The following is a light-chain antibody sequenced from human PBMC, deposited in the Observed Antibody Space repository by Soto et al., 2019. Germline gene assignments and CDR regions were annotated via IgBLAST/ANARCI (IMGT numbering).Light chain of an antibody. CDR2: GGF. CDR1: RTFRTK. V-gene: IGKV3-15*01. J-gene: IGKJ3*01. CDR3: QQHNAWPLT. Sequence: IVLTQSPGTLSVSPGERVILSCRAGRTFRTKLAGNQQKPGQAPRLLIIGGFTRATGIPARFSGSGSGTEFTLTINSLQSEDFAIYYCQQHNAWPLTFGPGTKLDLK.